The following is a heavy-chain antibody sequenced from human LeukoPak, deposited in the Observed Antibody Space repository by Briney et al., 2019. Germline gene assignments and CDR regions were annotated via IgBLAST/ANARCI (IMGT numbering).Heavy chain of an antibody. CDR2: IKQDGSEK. V-gene: IGHV3-7*01. CDR1: GFTFSSYW. J-gene: IGHJ4*02. Sequence: GGSLRLSCAASGFTFSSYWMSWVRQAPGKGLEWVANIKQDGSEKYYVDSAKGRFTISRDNAKNSLYLQMNSLRAEDTAVYYCARASTTYYYDSSEYYFDYWGQGTLVTVSS. CDR3: ARASTTYYYDSSEYYFDY. D-gene: IGHD3-22*01.